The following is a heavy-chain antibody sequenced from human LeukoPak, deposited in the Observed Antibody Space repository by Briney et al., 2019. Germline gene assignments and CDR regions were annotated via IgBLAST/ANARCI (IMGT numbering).Heavy chain of an antibody. CDR1: GGSFSGYY. D-gene: IGHD1-26*01. CDR2: INHSGST. CDR3: ARPLWEESYYYYMDV. V-gene: IGHV4-34*01. Sequence: PSETLSLTCAVYGGSFSGYYWSWIRQPPGKGLEWIGEINHSGSTNYNPSLKSRVTISVDTSKNQFSLKLSSVTAADTAVYYCARPLWEESYYYYMDVWGKGTTVTVSS. J-gene: IGHJ6*03.